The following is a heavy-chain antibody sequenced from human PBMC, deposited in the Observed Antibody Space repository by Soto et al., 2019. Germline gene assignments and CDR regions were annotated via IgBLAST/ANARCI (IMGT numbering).Heavy chain of an antibody. V-gene: IGHV5-10-1*01. CDR1: GYSFTSYW. J-gene: IGHJ6*02. CDR2: IDASDSYT. D-gene: IGHD5-18*01. Sequence: PGESLKISCKGSGYSFTSYWIDWVRQMPGKGLEWMGRIDASDSYTNYSPSFQGHVTISADKSISTAYLQWSSLKASDTAMYYCARTSMQSRGYSYGHGGMDVWGQGTTVTVSS. CDR3: ARTSMQSRGYSYGHGGMDV.